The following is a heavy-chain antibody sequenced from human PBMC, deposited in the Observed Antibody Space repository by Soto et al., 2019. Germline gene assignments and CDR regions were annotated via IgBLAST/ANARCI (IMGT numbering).Heavy chain of an antibody. D-gene: IGHD4-17*01. CDR1: GGTFSSYT. Sequence: QVQLVQSGAEVKKPGSSVKVSCKASGGTFSSYTFSWVRQAPGQGLQWVGRIIPMLGIANSAQKFQGRVTHTAAKSTSTAYMELSSLRSEDTAVYYCARDPYGDYTTYYFYYGMDVWGQGTTVTVSS. CDR3: ARDPYGDYTTYYFYYGMDV. V-gene: IGHV1-69*08. J-gene: IGHJ6*02. CDR2: IIPMLGIA.